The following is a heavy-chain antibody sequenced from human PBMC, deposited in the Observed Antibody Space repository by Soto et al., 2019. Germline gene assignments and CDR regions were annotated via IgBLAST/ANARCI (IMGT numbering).Heavy chain of an antibody. CDR1: GFTFSSYE. CDR2: ITGSSNTI. V-gene: IGHV3-48*03. CDR3: ARSGGDYRPFDS. J-gene: IGHJ4*02. D-gene: IGHD2-21*01. Sequence: EVQLVESGGGLVQPGGSLRLSCAASGFTFSSYEMNWVRQAPGKGLEWVSHITGSSNTIYYADSVKGRFTISRDNAKNSLYMQMNSLRAEDTAIYYCARSGGDYRPFDSWGQGTLVTVSS.